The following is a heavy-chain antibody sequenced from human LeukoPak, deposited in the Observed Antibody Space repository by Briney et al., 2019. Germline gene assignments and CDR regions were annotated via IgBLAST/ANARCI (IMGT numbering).Heavy chain of an antibody. CDR1: GYTFTSSG. D-gene: IGHD2-15*01. CDR3: ARGVGSAFDI. J-gene: IGHJ3*02. V-gene: IGHV1-18*01. Sequence: GASVKVTCKASGYTFTSSGISWVRRAPGQGLEWMGWISSHNDNTGYAQKFQDRATMTTDTSTSTAYMELRSLRSDDTAVYYCARGVGSAFDIWGQGTLVSVSS. CDR2: ISSHNDNT.